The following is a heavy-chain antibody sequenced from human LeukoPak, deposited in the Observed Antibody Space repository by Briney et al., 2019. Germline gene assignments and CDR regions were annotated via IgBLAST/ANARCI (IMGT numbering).Heavy chain of an antibody. CDR2: ISYDGTDK. J-gene: IGHJ4*02. Sequence: GGSLRLSCAASGFAFSSYAIHWVRQAPDKGLEWVAVISYDGTDKYYADSVKGRFTISRDNSKNMLYLQMNSLRAEDTAVYFRARDQPYFDSWGQRTLVTVSS. CDR1: GFAFSSYA. CDR3: ARDQPYFDS. V-gene: IGHV3-30*04.